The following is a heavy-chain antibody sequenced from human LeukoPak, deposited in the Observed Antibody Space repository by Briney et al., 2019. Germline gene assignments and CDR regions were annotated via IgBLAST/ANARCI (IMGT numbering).Heavy chain of an antibody. D-gene: IGHD1-26*01. V-gene: IGHV3-21*01. CDR1: RFTFSSYS. J-gene: IGHJ4*02. Sequence: GGSLRLSCAASRFTFSSYSLNWVRQAPGKGLEWVSSISSSTSYIYYADSVKGRFTISRDNAKNSLYLQMNSLRAEDTAVYYCARDRWELPWFDYWGQGTLVTVSS. CDR2: ISSSTSYI. CDR3: ARDRWELPWFDY.